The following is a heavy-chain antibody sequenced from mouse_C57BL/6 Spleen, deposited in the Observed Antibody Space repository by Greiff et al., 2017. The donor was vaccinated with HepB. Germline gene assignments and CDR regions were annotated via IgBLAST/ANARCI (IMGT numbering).Heavy chain of an antibody. Sequence: QVQLQQPGAELVRPGSSVKLSCKASGYTFTSYWMHWVKQRPIQGLEWIGNIDPSDSETHYNQKFKDKATVTVDKSSSTAYMQLSSLTSEDSAVYYWARGNYDYARDYWGQGTSVTVSS. CDR3: ARGNYDYARDY. D-gene: IGHD2-1*01. V-gene: IGHV1-52*01. J-gene: IGHJ4*01. CDR1: GYTFTSYW. CDR2: IDPSDSET.